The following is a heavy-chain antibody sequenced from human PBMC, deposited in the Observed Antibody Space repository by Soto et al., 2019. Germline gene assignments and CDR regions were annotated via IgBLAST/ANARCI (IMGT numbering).Heavy chain of an antibody. J-gene: IGHJ5*02. Sequence: QVQLQQWGAGLLKPSETLSLTCAVYGGSFSGYYWSWIRQPPVKGLEWIGEINHSGSTNYNPSLKSRVTISVDTSKNQFSLKLSSVTAADTAVYYCARGGGSYYVRWFDPWGQGTLVTVSS. V-gene: IGHV4-34*01. D-gene: IGHD1-26*01. CDR2: INHSGST. CDR3: ARGGGSYYVRWFDP. CDR1: GGSFSGYY.